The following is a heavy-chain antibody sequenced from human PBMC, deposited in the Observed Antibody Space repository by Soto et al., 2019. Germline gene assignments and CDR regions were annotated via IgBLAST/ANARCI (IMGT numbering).Heavy chain of an antibody. CDR2: INSDGSST. V-gene: IGHV3-74*01. J-gene: IGHJ6*02. D-gene: IGHD3-16*01. CDR3: ARGGTGSGYYYAMDV. Sequence: EVQLVESGGGLVQPGGSLRLSCAASGFTISSYWMHWVRQAPGKGLVWVSRINSDGSSTHYADSVKGRCTISRDNAKNTLYLQVNSLRAEDTAVYYWARGGTGSGYYYAMDVWAQGTTVTVSS. CDR1: GFTISSYW.